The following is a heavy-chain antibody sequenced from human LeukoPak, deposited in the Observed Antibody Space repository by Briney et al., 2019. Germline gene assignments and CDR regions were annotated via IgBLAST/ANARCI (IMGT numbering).Heavy chain of an antibody. CDR2: ISYDGTNK. J-gene: IGHJ4*02. Sequence: GGSLRLSCAASGFTFSSYGMHWVRQAPGKGLEWVAVISYDGTNKNYVDSVKGRFTISRDNSKNTLYLQMNSLTAEDTAVYYCAKDLDYWGQGTQVTVSS. V-gene: IGHV3-30*18. CDR1: GFTFSSYG. CDR3: AKDLDY.